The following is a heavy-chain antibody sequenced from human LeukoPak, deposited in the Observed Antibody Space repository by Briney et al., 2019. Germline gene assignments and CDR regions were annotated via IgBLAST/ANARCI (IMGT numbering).Heavy chain of an antibody. D-gene: IGHD3-22*01. CDR1: GGSISSSSYY. J-gene: IGHJ4*02. V-gene: IGHV4-39*07. CDR3: AGSITMIVVVDY. Sequence: PSETLSLTCTVSGGSISSSSYYWGWIRQPPGKGLEWIGSIYHSGSTYYNPSLKSRVTISVDTSKNQFSLKLSSVTAADTAVYYCAGSITMIVVVDYWGQGTLVTVSS. CDR2: IYHSGST.